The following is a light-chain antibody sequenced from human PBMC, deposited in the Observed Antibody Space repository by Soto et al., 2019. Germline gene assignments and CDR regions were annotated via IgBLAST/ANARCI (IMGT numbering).Light chain of an antibody. V-gene: IGLV4-69*01. CDR3: QSLGTGIQV. CDR2: INYDGTH. Sequence: QPVLTQSPSASASLGASVKLTCTLSSGYSTYAIAWHQQQSEKGPRFLMKINYDGTHSKGDGFCDRLSGSSSGAERHLTISSLQSEDEADYYCQSLGTGIQVFGGGTQLTVL. J-gene: IGLJ3*02. CDR1: SGYSTYA.